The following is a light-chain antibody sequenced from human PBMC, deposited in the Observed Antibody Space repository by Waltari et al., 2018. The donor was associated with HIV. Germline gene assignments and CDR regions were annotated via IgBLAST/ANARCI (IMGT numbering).Light chain of an antibody. CDR3: QVWDTTTDQWV. V-gene: IGLV3-21*04. CDR2: DDN. Sequence: SYVLTQPPSVSVDPGATARITCGGTHIGSKSVQWYQQKPGQAPVLVIYDDNDRPSGIPERFSGSSSGNTATLTISRVEAGDEADYYCQVWDTTTDQWVFGGGTELAVL. CDR1: HIGSKS. J-gene: IGLJ3*02.